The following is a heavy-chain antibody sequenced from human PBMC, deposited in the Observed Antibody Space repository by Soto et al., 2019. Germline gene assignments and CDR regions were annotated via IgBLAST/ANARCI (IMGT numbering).Heavy chain of an antibody. J-gene: IGHJ6*02. Sequence: VQLVESGGGLVKPGGSLRLSCAASGFTFSDYYMSWIRQAPGKGLEWVSYISSSGSTIYYADSVKGRFTISRDNAKNSLYLQMNRLRAEDTAVYYCARDKGYCSGGSCHYYYYYGRDVWGQGTTVTVSS. V-gene: IGHV3-11*01. CDR3: ARDKGYCSGGSCHYYYYYGRDV. CDR1: GFTFSDYY. CDR2: ISSSGSTI. D-gene: IGHD2-15*01.